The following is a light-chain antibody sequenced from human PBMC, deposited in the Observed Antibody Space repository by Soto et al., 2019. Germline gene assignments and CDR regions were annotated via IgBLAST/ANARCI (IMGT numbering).Light chain of an antibody. CDR2: DAS. Sequence: EIVLTQSPATLSLSPGERATLSCRASQSVSSYLAWYQQKPGQAPRVLIYDASNRATGIPARFSGSGSGTDFTLTISSLEPEDFAVYYCQQRSNWLTFGGGNKVEIK. J-gene: IGKJ4*01. CDR3: QQRSNWLT. V-gene: IGKV3-11*01. CDR1: QSVSSY.